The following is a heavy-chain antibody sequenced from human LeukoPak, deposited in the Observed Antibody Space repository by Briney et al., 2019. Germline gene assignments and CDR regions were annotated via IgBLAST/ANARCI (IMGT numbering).Heavy chain of an antibody. Sequence: GGSLRLSCAASGFTVSSNYMSWVRQAPGKGLEWVSVIYSGGSTYYADSVKGRFTISRDNSKNTLYLQMNSLRAEDTAVYYCARVASGYEFDYWGQGTLATVSS. CDR1: GFTVSSNY. CDR2: IYSGGST. J-gene: IGHJ4*02. D-gene: IGHD5-12*01. V-gene: IGHV3-66*02. CDR3: ARVASGYEFDY.